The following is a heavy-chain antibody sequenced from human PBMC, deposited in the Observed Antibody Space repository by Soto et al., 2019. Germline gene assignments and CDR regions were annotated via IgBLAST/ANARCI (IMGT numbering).Heavy chain of an antibody. CDR2: FIPIFGTA. V-gene: IGHV1-69*01. D-gene: IGHD6-19*01. CDR1: GGTFSSYA. Sequence: QVQLVQSGAEVKKPGSSVKVSCKASGGTFSSYAISWVRQAPGQGLEWMGGFIPIFGTANYAQKFEDRVTITADESTSTAYMELSSRRSEDTAVYYCSREQGGASSGPGGYWRQGTLVTVSS. CDR3: SREQGGASSGPGGY. J-gene: IGHJ4*02.